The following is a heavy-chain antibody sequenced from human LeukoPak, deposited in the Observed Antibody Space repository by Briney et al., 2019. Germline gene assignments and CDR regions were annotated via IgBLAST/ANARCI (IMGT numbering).Heavy chain of an antibody. J-gene: IGHJ4*02. Sequence: SETLSLTCTVSGGSISGYFWTWIRQPAGKGLEWIGRIYTTDPSLTNYNPSLKGRVTMSVDTSKNQFSLKVSSVTAADTAVYYCARETSSTYGRTLDSWGQGTLVTVSS. CDR1: GGSISGYF. CDR2: IYTTDPSLT. V-gene: IGHV4-4*07. D-gene: IGHD4-17*01. CDR3: ARETSSTYGRTLDS.